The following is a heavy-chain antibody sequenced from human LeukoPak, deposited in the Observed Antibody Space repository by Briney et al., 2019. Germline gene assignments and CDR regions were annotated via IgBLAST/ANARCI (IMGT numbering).Heavy chain of an antibody. CDR1: GFAFSSCA. J-gene: IGHJ4*02. D-gene: IGHD3-3*01. CDR2: ISGSGGST. Sequence: GGSLRLSCAASGFAFSSCAMSWVRQAPGKGLEWVSAISGSGGSTYYADSVKGRFTISRDNSKNTLYLQMNSLRAEDTAVYYCAKGRIFGVVHTTDYWGQGTLVTVSS. CDR3: AKGRIFGVVHTTDY. V-gene: IGHV3-23*01.